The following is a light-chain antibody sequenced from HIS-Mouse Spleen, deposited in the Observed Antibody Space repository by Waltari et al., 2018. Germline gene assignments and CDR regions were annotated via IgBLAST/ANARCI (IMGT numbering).Light chain of an antibody. CDR3: SSYAGSNNLV. J-gene: IGLJ2*01. CDR1: SSDVGGYNY. Sequence: QSALTQSPSASGSPGQSVTISCTGTSSDVGGYNYVSWYQQHPGKAPKLMIYEVSKRPAGVPARFSGSKSGNTASLTVSGLQAEDEADYYCSSYAGSNNLVFGGGTKLTVL. CDR2: EVS. V-gene: IGLV2-8*01.